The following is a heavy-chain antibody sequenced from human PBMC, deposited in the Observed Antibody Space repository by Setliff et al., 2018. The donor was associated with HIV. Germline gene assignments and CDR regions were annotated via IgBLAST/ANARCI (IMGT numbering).Heavy chain of an antibody. J-gene: IGHJ4*02. CDR1: GYTFTGYY. CDR2: IIPNSGGT. D-gene: IGHD6-19*01. Sequence: GASVKVSCKASGYTFTGYYVHWVRQAPGQGLEWMGRIIPNSGGTNYAQKFQGRVTMTRDTSISTAYMELTRLRFDDTAVYFCARGVSQAYTYGSGAYYYFDFWGLGTLVTVSS. CDR3: ARGVSQAYTYGSGAYYYFDF. V-gene: IGHV1-2*06.